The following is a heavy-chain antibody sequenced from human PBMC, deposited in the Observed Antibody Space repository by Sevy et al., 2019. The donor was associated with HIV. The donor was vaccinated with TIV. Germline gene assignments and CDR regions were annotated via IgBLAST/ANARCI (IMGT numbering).Heavy chain of an antibody. J-gene: IGHJ4*02. CDR3: IRSRLLGYTAMVPDY. V-gene: IGHV3-49*04. D-gene: IGHD5-18*01. Sequence: GGSLRLSCTTSGFTLGDYAMSWVRQAPGKGLEWVGFMRSKAFAGTTEYAASVKGRFTISTDDSKASANLQMNGLRTEDTGVYYCIRSRLLGYTAMVPDYWGQGTLVTVSS. CDR2: MRSKAFAGTT. CDR1: GFTLGDYA.